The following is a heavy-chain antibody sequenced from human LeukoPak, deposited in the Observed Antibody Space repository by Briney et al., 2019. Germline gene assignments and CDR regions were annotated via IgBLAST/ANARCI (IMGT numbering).Heavy chain of an antibody. V-gene: IGHV3-23*01. J-gene: IGHJ5*02. CDR1: GFTFSSYA. CDR3: ATSIAHDYVSWLDP. Sequence: PGGSLRLSCAASGFTFSSYAMSWVRQAPGKGLEWVSAISGSGGSTYYADSVKGRFTISRDNSKNTLYLQMNSLRAEDTAVYYCATSIAHDYVSWLDPWGQGTLVTVSS. D-gene: IGHD3-16*01. CDR2: ISGSGGST.